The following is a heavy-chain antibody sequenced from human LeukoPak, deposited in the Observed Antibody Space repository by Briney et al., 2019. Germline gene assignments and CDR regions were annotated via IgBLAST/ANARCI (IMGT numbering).Heavy chain of an antibody. CDR2: IRAKDYGGTT. CDR3: TRGSGRFEY. Sequence: GRSLRLSCTTSGFTFGNFPITWVRQAPGKGLEWVGYIRAKDYGGTTEYAAAAKGRFTISRDDSKGIGYLQMNDLQTDDTGVYYCTRGSGRFEYWGQGTLVTVSS. CDR1: GFTFGNFP. D-gene: IGHD2-15*01. J-gene: IGHJ4*02. V-gene: IGHV3-49*02.